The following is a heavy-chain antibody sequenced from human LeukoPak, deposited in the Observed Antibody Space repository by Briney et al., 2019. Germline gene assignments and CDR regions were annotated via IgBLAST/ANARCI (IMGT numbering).Heavy chain of an antibody. J-gene: IGHJ4*02. CDR3: ARAGYDSSGYSTYYFDY. CDR2: IHPSGRT. V-gene: IGHV4/OR15-8*02. D-gene: IGHD3-22*01. CDR1: GGSINDRDW. Sequence: SETLSLTCDVSGGSINDRDWWTWVRQPPGKGLEWLGEIHPSGRTNYNPSLRSRITFSINKSKNQFFLNLYFATAADTAIYYCARAGYDSSGYSTYYFDYWGQGTLVTVSS.